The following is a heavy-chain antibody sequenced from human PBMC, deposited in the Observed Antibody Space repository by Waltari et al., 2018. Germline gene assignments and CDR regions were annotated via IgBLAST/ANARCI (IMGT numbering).Heavy chain of an antibody. D-gene: IGHD2-15*01. CDR1: GFSFDDHG. CDR3: AREKLMGEYIDY. CDR2: INWNGGST. V-gene: IGHV3-20*04. J-gene: IGHJ4*02. Sequence: EVQLVESGGGVRRPGGSLSLSCAASGFSFDDHGMRWVRQAPGKGLEWVSSINWNGGSTCYADSVRGRFTISRDNAKNSLYLQMNSLRADDTALYYCAREKLMGEYIDYWGQGTLVTVSS.